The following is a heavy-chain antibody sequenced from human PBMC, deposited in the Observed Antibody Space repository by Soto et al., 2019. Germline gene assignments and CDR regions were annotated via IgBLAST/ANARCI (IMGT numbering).Heavy chain of an antibody. V-gene: IGHV5-10-1*01. Sequence: GESLKISCKGSGYSFAGYWITWVRQKPGKGLEWLGRIDPSDSQTYYSPSFRGHVTISVTKSITTVFLQWSSLRASDTAMYYCARQIYNSDTGPNFQYYFDSWGQGTPVTVS. CDR3: ARQIYNSDTGPNFQYYFDS. J-gene: IGHJ4*02. CDR1: GYSFAGYW. D-gene: IGHD3-22*01. CDR2: IDPSDSQT.